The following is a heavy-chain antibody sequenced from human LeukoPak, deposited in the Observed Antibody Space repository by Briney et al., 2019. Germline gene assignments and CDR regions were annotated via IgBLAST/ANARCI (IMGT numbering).Heavy chain of an antibody. V-gene: IGHV3-7*01. CDR3: ARGGYMVRGGFNS. CDR2: IKEDGSQK. J-gene: IGHJ5*01. Sequence: GGSLRLSCEGSGFTFDSYWMSWVRQAPGKGLEWVANIKEDGSQKYYVDSVKGRFTISRDNAKNSLYLQIYSLRDEDTAVYYCARGGYMVRGGFNSWGQGTLVTVSS. D-gene: IGHD3-10*01. CDR1: GFTFDSYW.